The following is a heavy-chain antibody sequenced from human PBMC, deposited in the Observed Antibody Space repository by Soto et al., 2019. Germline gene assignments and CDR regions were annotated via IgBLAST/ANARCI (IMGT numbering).Heavy chain of an antibody. CDR3: ARDPPYDFWSGYNNWFDP. V-gene: IGHV1-69*13. J-gene: IGHJ5*02. CDR2: IIPIFGTA. CDR1: GGTFSSYA. Sequence: GASVKVSCKASGGTFSSYAISWVRQAPGQGLEWMGGIIPIFGTANYAQKFQGRVTITADESTSTAYMELSSLRSEDTAVYYFARDPPYDFWSGYNNWFDPWGQGTLVTVSS. D-gene: IGHD3-3*01.